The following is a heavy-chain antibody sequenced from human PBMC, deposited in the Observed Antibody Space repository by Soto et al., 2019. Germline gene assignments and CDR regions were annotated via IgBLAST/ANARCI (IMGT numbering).Heavy chain of an antibody. D-gene: IGHD3-10*01. CDR3: ATDRYYGSGSYYNYNGMDV. V-gene: IGHV1-24*01. CDR1: GYTLTELS. Sequence: ASVKVSCTVSGYTLTELSMHWVRQAPGKGLEWMGGFDPEDGETIYAQKFQGRVTMTEDTSTDTAYMELSSLRSEDTAVYYCATDRYYGSGSYYNYNGMDVWGQGTTVTVSS. J-gene: IGHJ6*02. CDR2: FDPEDGET.